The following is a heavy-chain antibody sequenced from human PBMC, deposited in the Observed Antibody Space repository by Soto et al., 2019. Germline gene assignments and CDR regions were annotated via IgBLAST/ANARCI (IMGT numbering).Heavy chain of an antibody. CDR2: IYYSGSA. J-gene: IGHJ4*02. V-gene: IGHV4-39*01. D-gene: IGHD5-18*01. CDR3: ARPFSYGKSVDFDS. CDR1: GDSISRRSYY. Sequence: PSETLSLTCTVSGDSISRRSYYWGWIRQPPGKGLEWFGNIYYSGSAYYNPSLESRVTMSVDTSKNQFSLNLSSVTAADTAVYYCARPFSYGKSVDFDSWGQGTLVTVSS.